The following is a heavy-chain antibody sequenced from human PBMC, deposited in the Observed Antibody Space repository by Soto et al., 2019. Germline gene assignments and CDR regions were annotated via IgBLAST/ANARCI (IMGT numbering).Heavy chain of an antibody. Sequence: GGSLRLSWAASGFTFSSYGMRWVRQAPGKGLEWVAVISYDGSNKYYADSVKGRFTISRDNSKNTLYLQMNSLRAEDTAVYYCAKVKQWLPRASGYYYYGMDVWGQGTTVTVSS. CDR1: GFTFSSYG. J-gene: IGHJ6*02. CDR3: AKVKQWLPRASGYYYYGMDV. CDR2: ISYDGSNK. V-gene: IGHV3-30*18. D-gene: IGHD6-19*01.